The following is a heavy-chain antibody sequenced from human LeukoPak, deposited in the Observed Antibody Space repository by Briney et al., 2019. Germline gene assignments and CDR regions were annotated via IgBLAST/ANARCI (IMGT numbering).Heavy chain of an antibody. D-gene: IGHD1-26*01. J-gene: IGHJ5*02. CDR3: ARPKYSGNYYVNNWFDP. Sequence: GGSLRLSCAASGFTFSSYWMHWVPQAPGKGLVWVSHINRDGRNTNYAHSEKARFTIPRQNPRNTLYLQMTSLGAEDTAVYYCARPKYSGNYYVNNWFDPWGQGTLVTVSS. V-gene: IGHV3-74*01. CDR1: GFTFSSYW. CDR2: INRDGRNT.